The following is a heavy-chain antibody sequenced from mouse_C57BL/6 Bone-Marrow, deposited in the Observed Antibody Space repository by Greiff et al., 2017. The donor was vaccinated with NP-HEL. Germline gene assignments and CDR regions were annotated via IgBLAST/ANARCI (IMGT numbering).Heavy chain of an antibody. D-gene: IGHD1-1*01. V-gene: IGHV14-2*01. CDR2: IDPEDGEP. Sequence: VQLQQSGAELVKPGASVKLSCTASGFNIKDYYMHWVKQRTEQGLEWIGRIDPEDGEPKYAPKFQGKATITADTSSNTAYLQLSSLTSEDTAVYYCAPYGSPYAMDYWGQGTSVTVSS. CDR1: GFNIKDYY. CDR3: APYGSPYAMDY. J-gene: IGHJ4*01.